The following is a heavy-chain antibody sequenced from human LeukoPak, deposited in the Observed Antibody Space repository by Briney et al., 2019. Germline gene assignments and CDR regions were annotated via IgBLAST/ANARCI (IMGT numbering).Heavy chain of an antibody. CDR1: GGTFSSYA. CDR2: IIPIFGTP. Sequence: ASVKVSCKASGGTFSSYAISWVRQAPGQGLEWMGGIIPIFGTPNYAQKFQGRVTITADEPTSTAYMELSSLRSEDTAVYYCASGSDRGNWFDPWGQGTLVTVSS. J-gene: IGHJ5*02. V-gene: IGHV1-69*13. D-gene: IGHD6-19*01. CDR3: ASGSDRGNWFDP.